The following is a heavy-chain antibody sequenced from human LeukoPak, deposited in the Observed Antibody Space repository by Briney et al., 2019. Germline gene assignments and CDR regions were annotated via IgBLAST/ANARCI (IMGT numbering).Heavy chain of an antibody. D-gene: IGHD5-24*01. J-gene: IGHJ4*02. CDR2: ISGSGGST. CDR3: ARDGYNYAGSDY. CDR1: GFTFSSYA. Sequence: GGSLRLSCAASGFTFSSYAMSWVRQAPGKGLEWVSAISGSGGSTYYADSVKGRFTISRDNAKNSLYLQMNSLRAEDTAVYYCARDGYNYAGSDYWGQGTLVTASS. V-gene: IGHV3-23*01.